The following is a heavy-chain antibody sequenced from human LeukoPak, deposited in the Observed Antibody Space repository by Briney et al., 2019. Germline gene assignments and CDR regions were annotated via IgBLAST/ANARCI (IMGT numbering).Heavy chain of an antibody. CDR1: GFTFNTYT. CDR3: ARDAGMDYGDGFDY. CDR2: IRSGSSYM. D-gene: IGHD4-17*01. V-gene: IGHV3-21*01. J-gene: IGHJ4*02. Sequence: GGSLRHSRAASGFTFNTYTMTWVRQAPGKGLEWVSSIRSGSSYMYYTDSLKGRFTISRDNAKNSLYLQMNSLTGEDTAVYYCARDAGMDYGDGFDYWGQGTLAIVSS.